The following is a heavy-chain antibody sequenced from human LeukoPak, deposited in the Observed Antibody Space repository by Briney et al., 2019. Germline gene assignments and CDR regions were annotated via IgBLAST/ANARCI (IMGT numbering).Heavy chain of an antibody. V-gene: IGHV3-30*03. Sequence: GGSLRLSCATSGFTFGTYGMHWVRQAQGKGPEWVAVISYDGRSKFYVDSVKGRFTISRDNSENTLYLQMNSLRTEDTAVYYCVRDPPRDTAMVWKYWGQGTLVTVSS. CDR3: VRDPPRDTAMVWKY. CDR1: GFTFGTYG. J-gene: IGHJ4*02. D-gene: IGHD5-18*01. CDR2: ISYDGRSK.